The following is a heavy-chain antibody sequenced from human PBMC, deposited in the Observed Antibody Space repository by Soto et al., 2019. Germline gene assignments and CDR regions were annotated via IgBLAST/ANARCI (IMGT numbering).Heavy chain of an antibody. CDR1: GYSFTTYG. Sequence: QVQLVQSGGEVKKPGASVKVSCKTSGYSFTTYGISWVRQAPGQGLEWMGWISGYNGNTHYAQKFQGRVSMTTDTSTSKAYMELRSLSSDDTAVYYCAREGPAPYFYYGMDVWGQGTTVTVSS. V-gene: IGHV1-18*01. CDR2: ISGYNGNT. CDR3: AREGPAPYFYYGMDV. J-gene: IGHJ6*02.